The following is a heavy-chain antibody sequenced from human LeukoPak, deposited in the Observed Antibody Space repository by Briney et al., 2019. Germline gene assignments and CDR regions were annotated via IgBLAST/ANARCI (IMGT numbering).Heavy chain of an antibody. CDR1: GYSFTNYW. J-gene: IGHJ4*02. V-gene: IGHV5-51*01. CDR3: ARRYCSGSSCYLFDY. CDR2: IHPRDSDT. Sequence: GESLKISCKGSGYSFTNYWIGWVRQMPGKGLEWMGIIHPRDSDTRYSPSLQGQVTISADKSISTAYLQWSSLKASDTAMYYCARRYCSGSSCYLFDYWGQGTLVTVSS. D-gene: IGHD2-15*01.